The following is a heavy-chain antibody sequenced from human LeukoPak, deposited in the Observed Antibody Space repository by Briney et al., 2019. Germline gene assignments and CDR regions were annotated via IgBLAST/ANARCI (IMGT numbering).Heavy chain of an antibody. Sequence: GGSLRLSCAASGFTFSSYSMNWVRQAPGKGLEWVSYISSSSSTIYYADSVKGRFTISRDNAKNSLYLQMNSLRAEDTAVYYCARDLEYSSSGFDYWGQGTLVTVSS. D-gene: IGHD6-6*01. CDR3: ARDLEYSSSGFDY. V-gene: IGHV3-48*01. CDR1: GFTFSSYS. CDR2: ISSSSSTI. J-gene: IGHJ4*02.